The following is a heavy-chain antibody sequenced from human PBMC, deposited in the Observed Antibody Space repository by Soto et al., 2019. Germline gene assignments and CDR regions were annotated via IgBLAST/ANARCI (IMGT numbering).Heavy chain of an antibody. CDR3: ARAGYSYGNWFDP. CDR2: IYYSGST. CDR1: GGSISSYY. J-gene: IGHJ5*02. V-gene: IGHV4-59*01. D-gene: IGHD5-18*01. Sequence: PSETLSLTCTVSGGSISSYYWSWIRQPPGKGLEWIGYIYYSGSTNYNPSLKSRITISVDTSKNQFSLKLSSLTAADTAVYYCARAGYSYGNWFDPWGQGTLVTVS.